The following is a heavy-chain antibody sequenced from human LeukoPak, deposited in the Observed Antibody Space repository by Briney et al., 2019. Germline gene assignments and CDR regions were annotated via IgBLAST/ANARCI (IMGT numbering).Heavy chain of an antibody. D-gene: IGHD5-18*01. J-gene: IGHJ4*02. CDR3: AKSGGYSYGGYDY. CDR1: GFTFDDYA. CDR2: ISWNSGSI. Sequence: GGSLRLSCAASGFTFDDYAMHWVRQAPGKGLEWVSGISWNSGSIGYADSVKGRFTISRDNAKNSLYLQMNSPRAEDTALYYCAKSGGYSYGGYDYWGQGTLVTVSS. V-gene: IGHV3-9*01.